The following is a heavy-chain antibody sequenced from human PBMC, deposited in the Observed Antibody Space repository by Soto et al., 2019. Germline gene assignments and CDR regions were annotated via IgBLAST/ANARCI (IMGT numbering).Heavy chain of an antibody. Sequence: SETLSLTCTVSGGSISSYYWSWIRQPPGKGLEWIGYIYYSGSTNYNPSLKSRVTISVDTSKNQFSLKLSSVTAADTAVYCCARQAHDFWSGYYFDYWGQGTLVTVSS. V-gene: IGHV4-59*08. J-gene: IGHJ4*02. CDR1: GGSISSYY. CDR2: IYYSGST. CDR3: ARQAHDFWSGYYFDY. D-gene: IGHD3-3*01.